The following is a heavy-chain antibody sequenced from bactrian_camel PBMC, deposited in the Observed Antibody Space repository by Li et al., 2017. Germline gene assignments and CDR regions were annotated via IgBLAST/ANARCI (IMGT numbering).Heavy chain of an antibody. CDR3: AGTIDTRCRAAFAY. J-gene: IGHJ4*01. Sequence: HVQLVESGGGSVQAGGSLRLSCAASGNTYTSSCMGWFRQAPGMEREQVAVFIYTFGRSTRYADSVKGRFTISQDDAKNTVYLQMNNLKPEDTAMYSYAGTIDTRCRAAFAYWGQGTQVTVS. V-gene: IGHV3-3*01. CDR2: FIYTFGRST. CDR1: GNTYTSSC. D-gene: IGHD2*01.